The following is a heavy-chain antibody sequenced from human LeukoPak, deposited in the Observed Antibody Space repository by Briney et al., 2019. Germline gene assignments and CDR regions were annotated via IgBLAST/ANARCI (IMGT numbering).Heavy chain of an antibody. Sequence: PGRSLRLSCAASGFTFDDYARHWVRQAPGKGLEWVSGISWNSGSIGYADSVKGRFTISRDNAKNSLYLQMNSLRAEDTALYYCAKDAGGYSYGYGMFDYWGQGTLVTVSS. CDR2: ISWNSGSI. CDR3: AKDAGGYSYGYGMFDY. CDR1: GFTFDDYA. V-gene: IGHV3-9*01. J-gene: IGHJ4*02. D-gene: IGHD5-18*01.